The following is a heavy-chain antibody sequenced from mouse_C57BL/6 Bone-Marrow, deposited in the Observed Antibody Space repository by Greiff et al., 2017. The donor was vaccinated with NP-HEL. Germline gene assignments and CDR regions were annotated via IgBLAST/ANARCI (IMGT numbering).Heavy chain of an antibody. CDR1: GFSFITYA. V-gene: IGHV10-1*01. J-gene: IGHJ2*01. CDR2: IGSKSNNYST. CDR3: GRHVSH. Sequence: GGGLVQPKGSLKLSCAASGFSFITYAMNWVRQDPGKGWEWVVRIGSKSNNYSTYYADSVKYRVTISRDDSESMLYLQMNNLKTEDTAMYYCGRHVSHWGQGTTLTVSS.